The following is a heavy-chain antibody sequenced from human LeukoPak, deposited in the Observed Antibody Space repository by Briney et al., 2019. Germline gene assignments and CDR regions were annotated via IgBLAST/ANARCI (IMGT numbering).Heavy chain of an antibody. CDR1: GGSISSGGSS. D-gene: IGHD1-20*01. CDR3: ASALKRPTITGTPPGWFDP. J-gene: IGHJ5*02. Sequence: SQTLSLTCAVSGGSISSGGSSWNWIRQPPGKGLEWIGSIYYSGSTYYNPSLKSRVTISVDTSKNQFSLKLSSVTAADTAVYYCASALKRPTITGTPPGWFDPWGQGTLVTVSS. CDR2: IYYSGST. V-gene: IGHV4-30-2*03.